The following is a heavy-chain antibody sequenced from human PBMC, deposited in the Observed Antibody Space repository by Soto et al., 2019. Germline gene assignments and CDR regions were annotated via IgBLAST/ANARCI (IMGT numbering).Heavy chain of an antibody. J-gene: IGHJ4*02. CDR1: GFTFSNYV. CDR2: ISGSGDVT. D-gene: IGHD3-10*01. CDR3: APHNYYNSDRRSSPLDY. V-gene: IGHV3-23*01. Sequence: EVHLLESGGGLVQPGGSLRLSCAASGFTFSNYVMSWVRQAPGKGLEWVSAISGSGDVTPYADSVKGRFTISRDNSKTTLYLQMNSLRAEDTAVYFCAPHNYYNSDRRSSPLDYWGPGTLVTVSS.